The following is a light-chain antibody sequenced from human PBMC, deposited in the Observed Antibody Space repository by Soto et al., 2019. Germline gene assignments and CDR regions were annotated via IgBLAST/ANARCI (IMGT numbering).Light chain of an antibody. Sequence: IQMAQSPSSLPATVGGRVSITCRARQGTNSYLAWYQQKPGKAPQLLIYAASTLHSGVPSRFSGSGSGTDFTLTISSLQPEDFATYYCQQLNDYPSTFGQGTRLEIK. CDR1: QGTNSY. V-gene: IGKV1-9*01. J-gene: IGKJ5*01. CDR3: QQLNDYPST. CDR2: AAS.